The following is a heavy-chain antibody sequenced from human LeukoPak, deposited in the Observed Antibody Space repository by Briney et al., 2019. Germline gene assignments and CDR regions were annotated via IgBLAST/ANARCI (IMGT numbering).Heavy chain of an antibody. D-gene: IGHD2-15*01. V-gene: IGHV3-21*01. CDR1: GFTFRDYS. J-gene: IGHJ4*02. Sequence: PGGSLRLSCAASGFTFRDYSMNWVRQAPGKGLEWVSYISTSGNYIYYADSVKGRFTISRDNAKNSLYLQMQSLRAEDTALYYCARGAFNSGGTHENWGQGTLVTVSS. CDR2: ISTSGNYI. CDR3: ARGAFNSGGTHEN.